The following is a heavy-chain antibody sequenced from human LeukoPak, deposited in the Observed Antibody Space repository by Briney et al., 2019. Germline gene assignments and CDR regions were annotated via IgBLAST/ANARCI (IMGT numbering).Heavy chain of an antibody. D-gene: IGHD6-19*01. V-gene: IGHV3-48*02. Sequence: GGSLRLSCAAAGFTFSSYSMNWVRQAQGKGLEWVSYISSSGSATYYADSVRGRFTISRDNAQNSLYLHMNSLRDEDTAVYYCARDLFGGSGWSYFDYWGQGTLVTVSS. CDR3: ARDLFGGSGWSYFDY. CDR1: GFTFSSYS. CDR2: ISSSGSAT. J-gene: IGHJ4*02.